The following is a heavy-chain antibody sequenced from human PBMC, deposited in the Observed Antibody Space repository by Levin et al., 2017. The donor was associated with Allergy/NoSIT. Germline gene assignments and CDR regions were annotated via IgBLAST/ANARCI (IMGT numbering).Heavy chain of an antibody. V-gene: IGHV3-53*01. J-gene: IGHJ3*02. CDR2: TYIGGST. CDR1: GFTVSSTY. D-gene: IGHD1-26*01. Sequence: QTGGSLRLSCAASGFTVSSTYMSWVRQAPGKGLEWVSVTYIGGSTYYADSVKGRFTISRDNSKNTLYLQMNSLRAEDTAVYYCARVGRTYFAFDIWGQGTMVTVSS. CDR3: ARVGRTYFAFDI.